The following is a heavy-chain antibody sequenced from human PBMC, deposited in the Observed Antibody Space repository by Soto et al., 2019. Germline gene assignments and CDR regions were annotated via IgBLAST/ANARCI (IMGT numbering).Heavy chain of an antibody. J-gene: IGHJ6*02. CDR2: IYYSGST. Sequence: PSETLSLTCTVSGGSISSYYWSWIRQPPGKGLEWIGYIYYSGSTNYNPSLKSRVTISVDTSKNQFSLKLSSVTAADTAVYYCARGPEYDFWSGYGNYYGMDVWGQGTTVTVSS. V-gene: IGHV4-59*01. D-gene: IGHD3-3*01. CDR3: ARGPEYDFWSGYGNYYGMDV. CDR1: GGSISSYY.